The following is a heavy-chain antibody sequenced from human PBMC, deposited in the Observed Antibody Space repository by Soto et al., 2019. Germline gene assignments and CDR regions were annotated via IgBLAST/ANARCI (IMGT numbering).Heavy chain of an antibody. Sequence: SETLSLTCTVSGGSISSYYWSWIRQPAGKGLEWIGRIYTSGSTNYNPSLKSRVTMSVDTSKNQFSLKLSSVTAADTAVYYCARDKLWFGEFTSLDYWGQGTLVTSPQ. CDR1: GGSISSYY. V-gene: IGHV4-4*07. D-gene: IGHD3-10*01. J-gene: IGHJ4*02. CDR3: ARDKLWFGEFTSLDY. CDR2: IYTSGST.